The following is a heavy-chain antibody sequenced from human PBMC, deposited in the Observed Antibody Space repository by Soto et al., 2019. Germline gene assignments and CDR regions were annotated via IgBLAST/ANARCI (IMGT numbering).Heavy chain of an antibody. CDR2: INHSGST. Sequence: SETLSLTCAVYGGSFNGYYWSWIRQPPGKGLEGIGEINHSGSTNYNPSLTSRVTISVDTSKNQFSLKLSSVPAADTAVYYCARDPRAIFGVVISGYYYGMDVWGQGTTVTVTS. CDR1: GGSFNGYY. D-gene: IGHD3-3*01. CDR3: ARDPRAIFGVVISGYYYGMDV. V-gene: IGHV4-34*01. J-gene: IGHJ6*02.